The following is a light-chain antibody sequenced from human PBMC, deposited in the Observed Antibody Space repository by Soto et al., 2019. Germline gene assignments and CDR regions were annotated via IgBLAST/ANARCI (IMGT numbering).Light chain of an antibody. J-gene: IGLJ1*01. CDR2: DVN. V-gene: IGLV2-14*03. Sequence: QSALTQPASVSASPGQSITISCTGTSSDVGYYNYVSWYQQHPGKAPKLMIYDVNNRPSGLSNRFSGSKSGNTASLTISGLQAEDEADYYCSSYTTSSTYVFGGGTKLTVL. CDR1: SSDVGYYNY. CDR3: SSYTTSSTYV.